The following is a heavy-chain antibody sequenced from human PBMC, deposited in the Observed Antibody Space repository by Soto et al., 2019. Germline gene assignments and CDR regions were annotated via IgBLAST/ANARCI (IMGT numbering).Heavy chain of an antibody. CDR2: INPSDGKT. CDR3: ARSISMIVVVPAGPFDY. V-gene: IGHV1-46*01. D-gene: IGHD3-22*01. Sequence: ASVKVSCKASGYTFTSYGISWVRQAPGQGLEWLGIINPSDGKTNFGQKFQGRVTMTRDTSTNTVYMELSSLISEDTAVYYCARSISMIVVVPAGPFDYWGQGTLVTVSS. J-gene: IGHJ4*02. CDR1: GYTFTSYG.